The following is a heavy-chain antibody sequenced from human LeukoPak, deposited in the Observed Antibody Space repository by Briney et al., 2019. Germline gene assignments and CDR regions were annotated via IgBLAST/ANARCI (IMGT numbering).Heavy chain of an antibody. Sequence: PGGSLRLSCAASGFTFSNYGMHWVRQAPGKGLEWVALIRYDGSNKYYADSVKGRFTISRDNSKNTLYLQMNSLRAEDTAVYYCAKNGIAVTGYFDSWGQGTLVTVSS. CDR2: IRYDGSNK. CDR1: GFTFSNYG. CDR3: AKNGIAVTGYFDS. V-gene: IGHV3-30*02. J-gene: IGHJ4*02. D-gene: IGHD6-19*01.